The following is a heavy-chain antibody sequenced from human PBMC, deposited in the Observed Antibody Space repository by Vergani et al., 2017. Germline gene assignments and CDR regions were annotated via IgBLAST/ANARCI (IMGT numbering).Heavy chain of an antibody. V-gene: IGHV4-34*01. D-gene: IGHD4-11*01. CDR1: GGSFTSYH. Sequence: QVQLQQWGGGLLKPSETLSLTCVVNGGSFTSYHWTWIRQSPGEGLEWVGDIDHTGRPDYNPSLQSRLTMSVDKSRNQFSLTRNSVTATDTAIYFCARVNTETNGHLYYYYYMDVWGQGTAVTVS. CDR3: ARVNTETNGHLYYYYYMDV. CDR2: IDHTGRP. J-gene: IGHJ6*03.